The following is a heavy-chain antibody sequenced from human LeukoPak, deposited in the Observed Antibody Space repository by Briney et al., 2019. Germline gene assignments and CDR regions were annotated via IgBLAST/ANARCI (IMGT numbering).Heavy chain of an antibody. CDR3: STAKFDN. CDR2: ISSSGNNI. Sequence: PGGSLRVSCAASRFALSSYSINWVRQTPGKGLEWLSHISSSGNNIYYADSVRGRFTISRDNAKNSLYLQMNNLRAEDTAVYYCSTAKFDNWGQGTLVTVSS. J-gene: IGHJ4*02. V-gene: IGHV3-48*01. CDR1: RFALSSYS.